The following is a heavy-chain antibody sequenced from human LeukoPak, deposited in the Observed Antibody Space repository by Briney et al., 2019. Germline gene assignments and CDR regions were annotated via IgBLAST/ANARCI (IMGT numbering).Heavy chain of an antibody. D-gene: IGHD6-19*01. CDR3: TRERVAVAAYYFDY. CDR1: GFTFGDYA. J-gene: IGHJ4*02. CDR2: IRSKPYGGTT. V-gene: IGHV3-49*04. Sequence: GGSLRLSCTASGFTFGDYALSWVRQAPGKGLEWVGFIRSKPYGGTTEYAASVKGRFTISRDDSKSIAYMKMNSLKTEDTAVYYCTRERVAVAAYYFDYWGRGTLVTVSS.